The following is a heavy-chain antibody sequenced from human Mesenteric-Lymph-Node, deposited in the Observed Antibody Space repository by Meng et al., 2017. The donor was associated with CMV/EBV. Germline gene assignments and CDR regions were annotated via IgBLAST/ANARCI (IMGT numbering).Heavy chain of an antibody. V-gene: IGHV3-64*02. CDR2: ISSNGDIT. Sequence: ESLKISCAASGFTFSSYAIHWVRQAPGKGLEYVSAISSNGDITHYADSVKGRFTISRDNSKNTLYLQMGSLRVEDMAVYYCARDEDDTSGYRYWGQGTLVTVSS. CDR3: ARDEDDTSGYRY. D-gene: IGHD3-22*01. J-gene: IGHJ4*02. CDR1: GFTFSSYA.